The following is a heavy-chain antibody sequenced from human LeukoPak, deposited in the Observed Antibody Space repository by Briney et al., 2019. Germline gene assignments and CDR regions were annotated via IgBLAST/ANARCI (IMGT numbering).Heavy chain of an antibody. CDR3: ASYRYQLPYDAFDI. CDR2: IKQDGSEK. J-gene: IGHJ3*02. D-gene: IGHD2-2*02. Sequence: PGGSLRLSCAASGFTFSSYWMSWVRQAPGKGLEWVANIKQDGSEKYYVDSVKGRFTISRDNAKNSLYLQMNSLRAEDTAVYYCASYRYQLPYDAFDIWGQGTMVTVSS. V-gene: IGHV3-7*01. CDR1: GFTFSSYW.